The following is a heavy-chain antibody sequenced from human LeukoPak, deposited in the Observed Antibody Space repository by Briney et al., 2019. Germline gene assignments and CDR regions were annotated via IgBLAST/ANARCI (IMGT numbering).Heavy chain of an antibody. D-gene: IGHD1-26*01. CDR1: GFTFSSYA. J-gene: IGHJ5*02. CDR3: ARDPSGSYWS. V-gene: IGHV3-21*01. CDR2: ISSSSSYI. Sequence: PGGSLRLSCAASGFTFSSYAMHWVRQAPGKGLEWVSSISSSSSYIYYADSVKGRFTISRDNAKNSLYLQMNSLRAEDTAVYYCARDPSGSYWSWGQGTLVTVSS.